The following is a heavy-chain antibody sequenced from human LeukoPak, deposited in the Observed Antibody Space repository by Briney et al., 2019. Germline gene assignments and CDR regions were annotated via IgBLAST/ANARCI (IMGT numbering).Heavy chain of an antibody. CDR3: ARAAEPKWRYDFWSGYYGPRTEFDY. Sequence: PGGSLRLSCAASGFTFSNYGMHWVRQAPGKGLQWVAFTQYDGSNTYYGDSVKGRFTISRGNSENTRYLQMNSLRAEDTAVYYCARAAEPKWRYDFWSGYYGPRTEFDYWGQGTLVTVSS. D-gene: IGHD3-3*01. J-gene: IGHJ4*02. V-gene: IGHV3-30*02. CDR2: TQYDGSNT. CDR1: GFTFSNYG.